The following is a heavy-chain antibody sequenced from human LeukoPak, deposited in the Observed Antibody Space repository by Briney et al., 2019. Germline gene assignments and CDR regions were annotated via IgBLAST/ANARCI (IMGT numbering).Heavy chain of an antibody. V-gene: IGHV1-18*01. CDR3: ATSPDFWLSFDP. Sequence: ASVKVSCKASGYTFTSYGISWVRQAPGQGLEWMGWISAYNGNTNYAQKLQGRVTMTEDTSTDTAYMELSSLRSEDTAVYYCATSPDFWLSFDPWGQGTLVTVSS. J-gene: IGHJ5*02. CDR1: GYTFTSYG. CDR2: ISAYNGNT. D-gene: IGHD3-3*01.